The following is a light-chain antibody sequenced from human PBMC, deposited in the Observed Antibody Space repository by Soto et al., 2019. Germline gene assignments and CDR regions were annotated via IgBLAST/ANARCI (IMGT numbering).Light chain of an antibody. J-gene: IGLJ1*01. Sequence: QSALTQPASVSGSPGQSITISCTGTSSDGDDYKDVSWYQQHPGKAPKLMIYEVKYLPSGVSDRFSGSKSGNTASLTISGLQDEDDAEYYCSSYTNSSTVFGTGTKVTVL. CDR2: EVK. CDR1: SSDGDDYKD. CDR3: SSYTNSSTV. V-gene: IGLV2-14*01.